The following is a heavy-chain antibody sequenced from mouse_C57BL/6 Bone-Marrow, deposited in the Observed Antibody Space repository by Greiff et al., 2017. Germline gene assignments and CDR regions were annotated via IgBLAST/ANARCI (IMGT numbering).Heavy chain of an antibody. Sequence: VQLVESGAELMKPGASVKLSCKATGYTFTGFWIEWVKQRPGHGLEWIGEILPGSGSTNYNEKFKGKATFTADTSSNPAYMQLSSLTTEDSAIYYCARGANWDRYYYAMDYWGQGTSVTVSA. CDR1: GYTFTGFW. D-gene: IGHD4-1*01. CDR3: ARGANWDRYYYAMDY. J-gene: IGHJ4*01. CDR2: ILPGSGST. V-gene: IGHV1-9*01.